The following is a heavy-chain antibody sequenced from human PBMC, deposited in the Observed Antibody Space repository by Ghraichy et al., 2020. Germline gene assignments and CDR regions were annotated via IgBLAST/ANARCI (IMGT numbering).Heavy chain of an antibody. J-gene: IGHJ4*02. CDR2: IFYDGTT. CDR1: GDSIGNGRHY. V-gene: IGHV4-39*01. D-gene: IGHD1-26*01. Sequence: SQTLSLTCSVSGDSIGNGRHYWGWIRQPPGKGLEWIGSIFYDGTTFYTPSLKSRVTVSVDTSENQFTLRLRTLTATDTAVYYCARHPSPTGSYFLFDYWGQGTLVTVSS. CDR3: ARHPSPTGSYFLFDY.